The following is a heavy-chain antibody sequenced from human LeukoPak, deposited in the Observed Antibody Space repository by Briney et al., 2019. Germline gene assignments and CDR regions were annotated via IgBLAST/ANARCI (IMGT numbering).Heavy chain of an antibody. D-gene: IGHD5-18*01. Sequence: SVKVSCKASGGTFSIYAISWVRQAPGQGLEWMGGIIPILGTANYAQKFQGRVTITADKSTSTAYMELSSLRSEDTAVYYCAREDGYSYGTLDYWGQGTLVTVSS. V-gene: IGHV1-69*10. CDR2: IIPILGTA. CDR3: AREDGYSYGTLDY. J-gene: IGHJ4*02. CDR1: GGTFSIYA.